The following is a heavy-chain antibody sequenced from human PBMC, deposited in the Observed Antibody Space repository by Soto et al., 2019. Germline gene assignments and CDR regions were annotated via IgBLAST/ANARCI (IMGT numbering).Heavy chain of an antibody. J-gene: IGHJ6*02. CDR2: ISYSGGST. CDR1: GFIFSNYA. Sequence: EVQVLESGGGLVQPGGSLRLSCAASGFIFSNYAFNWVRQAPGKGLEWVSGISYSGGSTNYADSVKGRFTFSRDNSKNKLYLQMDSVRAEYTAVYYCAKSPGSHYYYAMDVWGQGTTVTVSS. CDR3: AKSPGSHYYYAMDV. V-gene: IGHV3-23*01.